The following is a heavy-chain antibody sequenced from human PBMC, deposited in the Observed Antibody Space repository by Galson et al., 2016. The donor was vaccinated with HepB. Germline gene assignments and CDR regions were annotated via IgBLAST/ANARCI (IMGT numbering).Heavy chain of an antibody. CDR2: VSFDGSNK. CDR3: AREPSGRYVPYTPYFDY. CDR1: GFTFSTYA. D-gene: IGHD1-26*01. V-gene: IGHV3-30-3*01. Sequence: SLRLSCAASGFTFSTYAMHWVRQAPGKGLEWVAVVSFDGSNKYYADSVKGRFTISRDNSKNTLYLQMNSLRAEDTAVYYCAREPSGRYVPYTPYFDYWGQGTLVTVSS. J-gene: IGHJ4*02.